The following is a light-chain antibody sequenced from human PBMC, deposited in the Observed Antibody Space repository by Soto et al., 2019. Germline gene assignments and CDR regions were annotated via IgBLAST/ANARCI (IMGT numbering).Light chain of an antibody. CDR3: QQYFSAPFT. J-gene: IGKJ3*01. Sequence: DIVMTQSPDSLAVVLGERATINCKSSKSVLYSSINKNYLAWYQQKPGQPPRLLIYWASVRESGVPDRFSGSGSGTDFTLTISSLQAEDVAVYYCQQYFSAPFTFGPGTKVDIK. V-gene: IGKV4-1*01. CDR1: KSVLYSSINKNY. CDR2: WAS.